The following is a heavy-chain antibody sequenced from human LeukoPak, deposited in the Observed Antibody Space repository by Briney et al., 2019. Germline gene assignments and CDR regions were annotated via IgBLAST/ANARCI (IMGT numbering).Heavy chain of an antibody. J-gene: IGHJ4*02. CDR2: IYYSGST. V-gene: IGHV4-31*03. CDR1: GGSISSGGYY. Sequence: PSETLSLTCTVSGGSISSGGYYWSWIRQHPGKGLEWFGYIYYSGSTYYNPSLKSRVTISVDTSKNQFSLKLSSVTAADTAVYYCARDAMNILDRYFDYWGQGTLVTVSS. D-gene: IGHD2-2*01. CDR3: ARDAMNILDRYFDY.